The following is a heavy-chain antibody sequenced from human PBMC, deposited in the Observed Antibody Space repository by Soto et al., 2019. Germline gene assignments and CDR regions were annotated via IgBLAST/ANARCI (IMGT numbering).Heavy chain of an antibody. CDR2: ISSSSSYI. V-gene: IGHV3-21*01. CDR3: ARDPRGYCSSTSCFLDY. D-gene: IGHD2-2*01. J-gene: IGHJ4*02. Sequence: GGSLRLSCAASGFTFSSYSMNWVRQAPGKGLEWVSSISSSSSYIYYADSVKGRFTISRDNAKNSLYLQMNSLRAEDTAVYYCARDPRGYCSSTSCFLDYWGQGTLVTVSS. CDR1: GFTFSSYS.